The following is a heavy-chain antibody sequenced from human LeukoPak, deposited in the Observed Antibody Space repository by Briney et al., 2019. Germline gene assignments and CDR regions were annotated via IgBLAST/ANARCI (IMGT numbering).Heavy chain of an antibody. V-gene: IGHV1-18*01. J-gene: IGHJ4*02. CDR1: GYTFTSYG. CDR3: ARDSRSSSSAYFFDY. Sequence: ASVKVSCKASGYTFTSYGISWVRQAPGQGLEWMGWISAYNGNTNYAQKLQGRVTMTTDTSTSTAYMELRSLRSEDTAVFYCARDSRSSSSAYFFDYWGQGTLVTVSS. CDR2: ISAYNGNT. D-gene: IGHD6-6*01.